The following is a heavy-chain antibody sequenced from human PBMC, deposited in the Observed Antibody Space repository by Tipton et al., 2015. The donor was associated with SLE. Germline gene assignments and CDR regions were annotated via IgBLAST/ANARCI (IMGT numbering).Heavy chain of an antibody. D-gene: IGHD2-15*01. CDR2: INHRRST. CDR3: AGCGGGSCYAY. V-gene: IGHV4-34*01. CDR1: GGSFSGYY. Sequence: LRLSCAVYGGSFSGYYWSWIRQPPGKGLEWIGEINHRRSTNYNPSLKSRVTISVDRSKKQFSLKLRSVTAADTAVYYCAGCGGGSCYAYWGRGTPVTVSS. J-gene: IGHJ4*02.